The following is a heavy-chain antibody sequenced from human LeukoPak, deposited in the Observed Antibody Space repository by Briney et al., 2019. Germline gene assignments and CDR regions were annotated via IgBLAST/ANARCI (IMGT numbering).Heavy chain of an antibody. D-gene: IGHD3-3*01. J-gene: IGHJ5*02. V-gene: IGHV4-59*01. CDR2: IYYSGST. Sequence: SETLSLTCTVSGGSISSYYWSWIRQPPGKGLEWIGYIYYSGSTNYNPSLKSRVTISVDTSKNQFSLKLSSVTAADTAVYYCARWVAIFGVVPGHWFDPWGQGTLVTVSS. CDR3: ARWVAIFGVVPGHWFDP. CDR1: GGSISSYY.